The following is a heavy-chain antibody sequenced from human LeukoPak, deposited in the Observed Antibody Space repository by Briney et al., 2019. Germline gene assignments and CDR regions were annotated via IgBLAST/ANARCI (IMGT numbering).Heavy chain of an antibody. V-gene: IGHV4-59*01. CDR2: IYYSGST. J-gene: IGHJ4*02. CDR1: GGSISSYL. CDR3: ARDQYSGSCFDN. D-gene: IGHD1-26*01. Sequence: SETLSLTCTVSGGSISSYLWSWIRQPPGKGLEWIGYIYYSGSTNYNPSLKSRVTILVDTSKNQFSLKVSSVSAADTAVYYCARDQYSGSCFDNWGQGSLVTVSS.